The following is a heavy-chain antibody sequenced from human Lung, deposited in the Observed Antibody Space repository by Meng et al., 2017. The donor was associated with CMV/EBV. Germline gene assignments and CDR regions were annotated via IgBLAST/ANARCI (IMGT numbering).Heavy chain of an antibody. D-gene: IGHD1-26*01. Sequence: SGDTISMGSYQWSWLRQSAGKGLEWIGRVYDTGSTNYNPSLRSRVTISVDRSTNQFFLKLTSVTAADTAVYYCARDVNSGSYWRWFDPWGQGTLVTVSS. J-gene: IGHJ5*02. CDR2: VYDTGST. CDR1: GDTISMGSYQ. CDR3: ARDVNSGSYWRWFDP. V-gene: IGHV4-61*02.